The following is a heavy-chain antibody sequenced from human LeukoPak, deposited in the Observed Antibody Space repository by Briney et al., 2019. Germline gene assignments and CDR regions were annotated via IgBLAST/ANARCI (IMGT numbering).Heavy chain of an antibody. J-gene: IGHJ4*02. D-gene: IGHD2-2*01. CDR3: AKDSAGRYCSITTCNFFDY. CDR1: GFTFSNAW. V-gene: IGHV3-30*18. Sequence: GGSLRLSCAASGFTFSNAWMSWVRQAPGKGLEWVALISYDGSNKYYADSVKGRFTISRDTSKNTLYLQMNSLRAEDTAVYYCAKDSAGRYCSITTCNFFDYWGQGTLVTVS. CDR2: ISYDGSNK.